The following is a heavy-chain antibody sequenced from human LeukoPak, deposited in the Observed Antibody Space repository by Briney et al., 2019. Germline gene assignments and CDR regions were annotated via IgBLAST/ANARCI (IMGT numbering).Heavy chain of an antibody. CDR3: ARGVGDYDFWSGYLARWFDP. CDR1: GGSISSGDYY. V-gene: IGHV4-30-4*08. Sequence: KSSETLSLTCTVSGGSISSGDYYWSWIRQPPGKGLEWIGYIYYSGSTYYNPSLKSRVTISVDTSKNQFSLKLSSVTAADTAVYYCARGVGDYDFWSGYLARWFDPWGQGTLVTVSS. D-gene: IGHD3-3*01. CDR2: IYYSGST. J-gene: IGHJ5*02.